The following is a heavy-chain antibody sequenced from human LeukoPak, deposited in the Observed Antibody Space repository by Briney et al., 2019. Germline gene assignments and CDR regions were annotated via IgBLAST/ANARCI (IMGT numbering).Heavy chain of an antibody. J-gene: IGHJ4*02. D-gene: IGHD3-22*01. CDR3: AGLRYYYDSSGYYSFFDF. CDR2: IYYSGST. V-gene: IGHV4-59*08. CDR1: NGSISSYY. Sequence: PSDTLSLTCTVSNGSISSYYWSWIRQPPGRGLEWIGYIYYSGSTNYNPSLKSRVTISVDTSKNQFSLKLSSVTAADTAVYYCAGLRYYYDSSGYYSFFDFWGQGTLVTVSS.